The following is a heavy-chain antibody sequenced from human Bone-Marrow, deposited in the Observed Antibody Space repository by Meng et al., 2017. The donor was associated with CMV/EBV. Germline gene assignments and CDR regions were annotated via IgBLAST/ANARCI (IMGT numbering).Heavy chain of an antibody. Sequence: AVKVSSKASGGTFSSYAISWVRQAPGQELEWMGGIIPIFGTANYAQKFQGRVTITTDESTSTAYMELSSLRSEDTAVYYCARDRKEHAFDIWGQGTMVTVSS. CDR3: ARDRKEHAFDI. J-gene: IGHJ3*02. V-gene: IGHV1-69*05. CDR2: IIPIFGTA. D-gene: IGHD1-14*01. CDR1: GGTFSSYA.